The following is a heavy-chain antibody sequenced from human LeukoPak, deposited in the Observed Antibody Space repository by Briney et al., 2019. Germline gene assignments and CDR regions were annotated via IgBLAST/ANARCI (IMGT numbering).Heavy chain of an antibody. J-gene: IGHJ4*02. V-gene: IGHV3-30*01. D-gene: IGHD1-26*01. CDR3: ARDDRGVGATPTFDY. CDR1: GSTFSSYA. CDR2: ISYDGSNK. Sequence: GGSLRLSCAASGSTFSSYAMHWVRQAPGKGLEWVAVISYDGSNKYYADSVKGRFTISRDNSKNTLYLQMNSLRAEDTAVYYCARDDRGVGATPTFDYWGQGTLVTVSS.